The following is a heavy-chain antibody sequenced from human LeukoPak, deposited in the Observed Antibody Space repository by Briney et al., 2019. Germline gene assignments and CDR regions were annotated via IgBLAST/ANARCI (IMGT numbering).Heavy chain of an antibody. D-gene: IGHD5-24*01. CDR2: ISSSGSTI. J-gene: IGHJ3*02. V-gene: IGHV3-11*01. Sequence: GGSLRLSCAASGFTFSDYYMSWIRQAPGKGLEWVSYISSSGSTIYYADSVKGRFTISRDNAKNSLYLQMNSLRAEDTALYYCAKDRIEMAIYAFDIWGQGTMVTVSS. CDR1: GFTFSDYY. CDR3: AKDRIEMAIYAFDI.